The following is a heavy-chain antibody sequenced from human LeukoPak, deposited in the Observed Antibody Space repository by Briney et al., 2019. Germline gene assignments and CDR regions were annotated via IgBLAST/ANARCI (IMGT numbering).Heavy chain of an antibody. CDR2: LYYSGST. D-gene: IGHD3-22*01. V-gene: IGHV4-61*01. CDR3: ARMDSSGYSYQLPFDC. J-gene: IGHJ4*02. Sequence: SETLSLTCSVSGGSFSSDNYYWSWIRQPPGKGLEWIGYLYYSGSTNYNPSLKSRVTISEDTSKNQFSLKLTSVTAADTAVYYCARMDSSGYSYQLPFDCWGQGTLVTVSS. CDR1: GGSFSSDNYY.